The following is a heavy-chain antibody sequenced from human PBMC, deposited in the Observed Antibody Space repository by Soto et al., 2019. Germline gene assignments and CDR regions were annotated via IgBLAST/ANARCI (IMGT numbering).Heavy chain of an antibody. CDR3: ARPYYYGSGSYYNRDHDAFDI. J-gene: IGHJ3*02. Sequence: ASVKVSCKASGYTFTSYYMHWVRQAPGQGLEWMGIINPSGGSTSYAQKFQGRVTMTRDTSTSTVYMELSSLRSEDTAVYYCARPYYYGSGSYYNRDHDAFDIWGQGTMVTVSS. V-gene: IGHV1-46*03. CDR2: INPSGGST. CDR1: GYTFTSYY. D-gene: IGHD3-10*01.